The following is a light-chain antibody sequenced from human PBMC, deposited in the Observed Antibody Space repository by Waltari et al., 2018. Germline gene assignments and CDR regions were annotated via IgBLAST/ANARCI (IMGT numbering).Light chain of an antibody. V-gene: IGLV2-14*01. CDR2: EVS. CDR1: DSDVGAYYF. CDR3: SSYTTSSAPGV. J-gene: IGLJ1*01. Sequence: QSALTQPASVSGSPGQSITISCSGTDSDVGAYYFGPWYQQPPGKAPHLIIYEVSNRPSGISNRFSASKSGNTASLTISGLQAEDEADYYCSSYTTSSAPGVFGTGTRVTVL.